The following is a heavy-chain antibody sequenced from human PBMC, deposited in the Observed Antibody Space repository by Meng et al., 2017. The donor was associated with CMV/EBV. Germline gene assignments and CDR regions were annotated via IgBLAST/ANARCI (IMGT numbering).Heavy chain of an antibody. CDR3: AKAAARSWFDP. CDR1: GFTFDDYA. V-gene: IGHV3-9*01. D-gene: IGHD6-6*01. J-gene: IGHJ5*02. Sequence: SLKISCAASGFTFDDYAMHWVRQAPGKGPEWVSGISWNSGSIGYADSVKGRFTISRDNAKNSLYLQMNSLRAEDTALYYCAKAAARSWFDPWGQGTLVTVSS. CDR2: ISWNSGSI.